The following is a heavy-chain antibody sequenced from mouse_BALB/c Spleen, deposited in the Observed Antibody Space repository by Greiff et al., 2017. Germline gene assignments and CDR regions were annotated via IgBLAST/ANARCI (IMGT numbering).Heavy chain of an antibody. CDR3: ARGYFDY. V-gene: IGHV5-9-4*01. CDR1: GFTFSSYA. Sequence: EVQRVESGGGLVKPGGSLKLSCAASGFTFSSYAMSWVRQSPEKRLEWVAEISSGGSYTYYPDTVTGRFTISGDNAKNTLYLEMSSLRSEDTAMYYCARGYFDYWGQGTTLTVSS. CDR2: ISSGGSYT. J-gene: IGHJ2*01.